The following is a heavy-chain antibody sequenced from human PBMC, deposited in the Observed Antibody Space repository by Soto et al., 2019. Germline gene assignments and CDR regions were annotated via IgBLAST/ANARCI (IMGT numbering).Heavy chain of an antibody. V-gene: IGHV4-4*02. CDR2: IYHSGST. CDR3: ARVLAYCGGDCYERGYYFDY. Sequence: QVQLQESGPGLVKPSGTLSLTCAVSSGSISSSNWWSWVRQPPGKGLEWIGEIYHSGSTNYNPSLKSRVTISVDKSKNQFSLKLSSVTAAETAVYYCARVLAYCGGDCYERGYYFDYWGQGTLVTVSS. D-gene: IGHD2-21*01. CDR1: SGSISSSNW. J-gene: IGHJ4*02.